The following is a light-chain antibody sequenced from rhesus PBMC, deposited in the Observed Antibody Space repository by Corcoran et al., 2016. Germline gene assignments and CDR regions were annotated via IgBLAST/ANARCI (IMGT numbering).Light chain of an antibody. CDR1: QSLVHSDGNTY. J-gene: IGKJ2*01. Sequence: VVMTQSPLSLPITPGQPASISCRSSQSLVHSDGNTYLSWYQQKPGQPPRLLIYKVSNRYSGVPDRFSGSGAGTDFTLKISSMVAEDFGVYYCGQGTHWPYSFGRGTKVEIK. V-gene: IGKV2-64*02. CDR2: KVS. CDR3: GQGTHWPYS.